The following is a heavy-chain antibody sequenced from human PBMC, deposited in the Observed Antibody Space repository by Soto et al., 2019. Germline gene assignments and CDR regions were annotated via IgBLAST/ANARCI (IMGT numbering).Heavy chain of an antibody. D-gene: IGHD1-7*01. CDR1: GGSFSGYY. V-gene: IGHV4-34*01. CDR3: ATGKTGTTFGY. CDR2: INHSGST. Sequence: SETLSLTCAVYGGSFSGYYWSWIRQPPGKGLEWIGEINHSGSTNYNPSLKSRVTISVDTSKNQFSLKLSSVTAADTAVYYCATGKTGTTFGYWGQGTLVTVSS. J-gene: IGHJ4*02.